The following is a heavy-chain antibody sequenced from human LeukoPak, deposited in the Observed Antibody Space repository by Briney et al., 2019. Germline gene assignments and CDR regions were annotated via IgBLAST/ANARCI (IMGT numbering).Heavy chain of an antibody. CDR1: GFTLRNNW. J-gene: IGHJ4*02. Sequence: PGGSLRLSCAAPGFTLRNNWLSWVGRAPGKGPKWVGDIKQDGSDKYYVGSVKGQFTISRDNAKNSLYLQMNSLRAEDTAVYYCARDSLIQYGSGSYWGFDYWGQGILVTVSS. D-gene: IGHD3-10*01. CDR2: IKQDGSDK. CDR3: ARDSLIQYGSGSYWGFDY. V-gene: IGHV3-7*03.